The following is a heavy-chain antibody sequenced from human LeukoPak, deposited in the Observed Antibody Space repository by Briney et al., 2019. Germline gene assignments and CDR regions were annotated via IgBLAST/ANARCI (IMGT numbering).Heavy chain of an antibody. V-gene: IGHV5-51*01. Sequence: GESLKISCNGSGYSFTSYWIGWVRQMPGKGLEWMGIIYPGDSDTRYSPSFQGQVTISADKSISTAYLQWSSLKASDTAMYYCARSLDDSSGYYGYWGQGTLVTVSS. CDR3: ARSLDDSSGYYGY. J-gene: IGHJ4*02. CDR2: IYPGDSDT. CDR1: GYSFTSYW. D-gene: IGHD3-22*01.